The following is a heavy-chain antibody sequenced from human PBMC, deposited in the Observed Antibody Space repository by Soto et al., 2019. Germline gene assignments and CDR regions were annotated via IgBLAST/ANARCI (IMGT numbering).Heavy chain of an antibody. CDR1: DVSASTINGF. CDR2: VSYSGFT. J-gene: IGHJ4*02. V-gene: IGHV4-61*01. Sequence: SEALPLTSTVSDVSASTINGFLRWIRQPPGKGLEWIGYVSYSGFTDYNPSLKSRVTMSVYTSINLFSVTPTSLVAPTTSLYYCARDRVDYYDNTDHYCVWGQGTLVTVS. CDR3: ARDRVDYYDNTDHYCV. D-gene: IGHD3-22*01.